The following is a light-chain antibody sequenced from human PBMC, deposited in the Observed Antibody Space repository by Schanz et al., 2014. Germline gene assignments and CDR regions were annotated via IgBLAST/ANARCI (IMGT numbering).Light chain of an antibody. J-gene: IGKJ3*01. CDR2: GAS. Sequence: EIVMTQSPGTLSLSPGERATLSCRASQSVSSSYLAWYQQKPGQAPRLLIYGASSRATGIPDRFSGSGSGTDFTLTISRLEPEDLATYYCQQYYSYPLTFGPGTKVDIK. CDR1: QSVSSSY. V-gene: IGKV3-20*01. CDR3: QQYYSYPLT.